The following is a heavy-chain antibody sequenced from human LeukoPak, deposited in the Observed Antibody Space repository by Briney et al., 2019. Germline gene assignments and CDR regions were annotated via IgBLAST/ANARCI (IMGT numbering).Heavy chain of an antibody. D-gene: IGHD5-24*01. Sequence: NPGGSLRLSCAASGFTFSSYSMNWVRQAPGKGLEWVSSISSSSSYIYYADLVKGRFTISRDNAKNSLYLQMNSLRAEDTAVYYCARFGDGYNLIDYWGQGTLVTVSS. CDR1: GFTFSSYS. V-gene: IGHV3-21*01. J-gene: IGHJ4*02. CDR2: ISSSSSYI. CDR3: ARFGDGYNLIDY.